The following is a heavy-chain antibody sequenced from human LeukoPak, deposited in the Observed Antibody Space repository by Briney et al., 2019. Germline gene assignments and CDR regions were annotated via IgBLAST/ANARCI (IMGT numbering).Heavy chain of an antibody. D-gene: IGHD3-22*01. J-gene: IGHJ4*02. CDR1: GYTFTSYD. Sequence: ASVKVSCKASGYTFTSYDINWVRQATGQGLEWMGWMNPNSGNTGYAQKFQGRVTMTRNTSIGTAYMELSSLRSEDTAVYYCAREVTGYYDSSGPFDYWGQGTLVTVSS. V-gene: IGHV1-8*01. CDR2: MNPNSGNT. CDR3: AREVTGYYDSSGPFDY.